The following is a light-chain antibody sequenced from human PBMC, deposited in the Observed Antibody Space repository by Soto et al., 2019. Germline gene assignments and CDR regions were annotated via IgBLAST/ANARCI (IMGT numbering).Light chain of an antibody. J-gene: IGLJ3*02. V-gene: IGLV2-14*01. CDR1: SSDVGGYNY. Sequence: QSALTQPASVSGSPGQSITISCTGTSSDVGGYNYVSWYQQHPGKAPKLMIYDVTNRRSGVSNRFSGSKSGNTASLTISVLQAEDEADYYCSSYTSSSTPLVFGGGTKLTVL. CDR3: SSYTSSSTPLV. CDR2: DVT.